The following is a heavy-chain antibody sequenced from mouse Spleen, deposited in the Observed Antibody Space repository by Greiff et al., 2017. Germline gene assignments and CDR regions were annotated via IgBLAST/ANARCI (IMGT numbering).Heavy chain of an antibody. CDR1: YTFTDYYM. V-gene: IGHV1-83*01. D-gene: IGHD2-1*01. CDR3: RRTYGNRFDY. CDR2: YPGSGNTY. J-gene: IGHJ2*01. Sequence: VQLQQSGPELVKPGASVKMSCKASGYTFTDYYMHWVKQKPGKGLEWIGEIYPGSGNTYYNEKFKGKATLTADTSSSTAYMQLSSLTSEDSAVYFCARRTYGNRFDYWGQGTTLTVSS.